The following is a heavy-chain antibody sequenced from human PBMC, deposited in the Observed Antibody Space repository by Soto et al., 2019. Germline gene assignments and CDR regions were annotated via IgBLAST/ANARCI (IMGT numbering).Heavy chain of an antibody. Sequence: QVQLVQSGAEVKKAGSSVKVSCKASGGTLNTNAISWVRQAPGQGLEWMGASIPMFGSPKYAQKFLGRVTITADNPTSTIYMEMITLTSADTAVYYCARGGFVAGLYNAMDAWGQGTTVAVSS. J-gene: IGHJ6*02. CDR3: ARGGFVAGLYNAMDA. CDR2: SIPMFGSP. V-gene: IGHV1-69*06. CDR1: GGTLNTNA. D-gene: IGHD6-19*01.